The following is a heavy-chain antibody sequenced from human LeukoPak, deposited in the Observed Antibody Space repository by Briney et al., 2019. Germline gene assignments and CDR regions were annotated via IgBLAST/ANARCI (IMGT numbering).Heavy chain of an antibody. CDR1: GYTFTSYG. D-gene: IGHD6-19*01. CDR3: ARDVLLVVGYSSGWYFDY. J-gene: IGHJ4*02. Sequence: ASVKVSCTASGYTFTSYGISWVRQAPGQGLEWVGWISAYNGDTNYAQKLQGRVTMTTDTSTSTAFMDLRSLRSDDTAVYYCARDVLLVVGYSSGWYFDYWGQGTLVTVSS. CDR2: ISAYNGDT. V-gene: IGHV1-18*01.